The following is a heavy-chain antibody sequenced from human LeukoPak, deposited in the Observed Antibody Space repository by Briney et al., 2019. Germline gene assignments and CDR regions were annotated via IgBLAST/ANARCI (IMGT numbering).Heavy chain of an antibody. Sequence: ASVKVSCKASGYTFTSYYMHWVRQAPGQGLEWMGWINTNTGNPTYAQGFTGRFVFSLDTSVSTAYLQISSLKAEDTAVYYCAAHRSYDYVWGSYPYWGQGTLVTVSS. CDR1: GYTFTSYY. CDR2: INTNTGNP. CDR3: AAHRSYDYVWGSYPY. D-gene: IGHD3-16*02. V-gene: IGHV7-4-1*02. J-gene: IGHJ4*02.